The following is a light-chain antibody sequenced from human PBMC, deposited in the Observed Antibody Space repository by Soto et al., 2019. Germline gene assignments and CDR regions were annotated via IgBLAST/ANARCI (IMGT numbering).Light chain of an antibody. J-gene: IGLJ3*02. CDR3: CSFATTGTWV. CDR2: DVT. CDR1: NNDIGIYNF. V-gene: IGLV2-23*02. Sequence: QSVLAQPASVSGSPGQSITISCTGTNNDIGIYNFVSWYRQYPGKAPQLLIYDVTKWALGVSNGYSGSKSGSTASLTISGLQAEDEAEYYCCSFATTGTWVFGGGTKVTVL.